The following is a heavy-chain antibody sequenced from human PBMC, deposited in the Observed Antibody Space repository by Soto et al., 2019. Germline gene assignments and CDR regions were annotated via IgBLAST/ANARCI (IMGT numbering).Heavy chain of an antibody. Sequence: QITLKESGPTLVKPTQTLTLTCTFSGFSLSTSGVGVGWIRQPPGKALEWLALIYWDDDKRYSPSLKTRLTITKDTSKNQVVLTMTNIDPVDTATYYCAHRPTTIFPGPDYWFDPWGEGTLVTVSS. J-gene: IGHJ5*02. V-gene: IGHV2-5*02. CDR2: IYWDDDK. CDR1: GFSLSTSGVG. D-gene: IGHD3-9*01. CDR3: AHRPTTIFPGPDYWFDP.